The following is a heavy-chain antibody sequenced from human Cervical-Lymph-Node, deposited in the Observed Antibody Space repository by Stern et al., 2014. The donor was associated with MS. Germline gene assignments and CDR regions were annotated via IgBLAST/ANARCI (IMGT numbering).Heavy chain of an antibody. CDR1: GGTFSKFP. V-gene: IGHV1-69*01. Sequence: VQLVESVAEVTKSGSSVKVSCKASGGTFSKFPSSWVRQAPGQGLVWMGGIFPVFGTPTYAQEFRGRVTITADVSTSTVYMELSSLRSDDTAVYYCALSSETSDRWYSLGYDLWGQGTLVTVSS. J-gene: IGHJ5*02. D-gene: IGHD6-13*01. CDR3: ALSSETSDRWYSLGYDL. CDR2: IFPVFGTP.